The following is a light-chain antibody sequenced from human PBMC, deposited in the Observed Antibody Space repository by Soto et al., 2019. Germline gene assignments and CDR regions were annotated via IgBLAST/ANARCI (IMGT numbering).Light chain of an antibody. Sequence: EIQVTQSAGNLSFSPGHRSTLSCMSSQSVSSSYLAWYQQKPGQAPRLLIYGASSRATGIPDRFSGSGSGTDFTLTISSLEPEDFAVYYCQQYDSSPRTFGRGTKVDIK. CDR1: QSVSSSY. CDR2: GAS. V-gene: IGKV3-20*01. CDR3: QQYDSSPRT. J-gene: IGKJ4*01.